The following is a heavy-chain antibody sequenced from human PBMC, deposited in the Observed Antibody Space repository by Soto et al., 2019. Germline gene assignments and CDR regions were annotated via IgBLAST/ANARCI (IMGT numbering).Heavy chain of an antibody. Sequence: SETLSLTCTVSGGSVSSSSYSWGWIRQSPGKGLEWIGTIYSSENTYYNPSLLSRVTISVDTSKNEFSLKLSSVTAADTAVYYCARAYGDCFDYWGQGTLVTVSS. J-gene: IGHJ4*02. CDR2: IYSSENT. V-gene: IGHV4-39*07. D-gene: IGHD4-17*01. CDR3: ARAYGDCFDY. CDR1: GGSVSSSSYS.